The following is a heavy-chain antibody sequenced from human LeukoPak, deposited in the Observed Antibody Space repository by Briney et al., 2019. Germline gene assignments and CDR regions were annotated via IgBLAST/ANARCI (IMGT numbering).Heavy chain of an antibody. CDR2: IIPILGIA. D-gene: IGHD2-8*01. J-gene: IGHJ3*02. V-gene: IGHV1-69*04. CDR1: AYTFTTYG. Sequence: GASVKVSCKASAYTFTTYGISWVRQAPGQGVEWMGRIIPILGIANYAQKFQGRVTITADKSTSTAYMELSSLRSEDTAVYYCAKVASRYCSNGVCSPPQAFDIGGQGTMVTVSS. CDR3: AKVASRYCSNGVCSPPQAFDI.